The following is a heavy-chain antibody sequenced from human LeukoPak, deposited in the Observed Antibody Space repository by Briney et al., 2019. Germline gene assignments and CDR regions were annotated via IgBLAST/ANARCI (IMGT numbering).Heavy chain of an antibody. CDR2: IFPSGGEI. Sequence: GGSLRLSCGASGFTFSSYGMIWVRQPPGKGLEWVSSIFPSGGEIHYADSVRGRFTISRDNSKSTLSLQMNSLRAEDTAIYYCATYRQVLLPFESWGQGTLVTVSS. J-gene: IGHJ4*02. V-gene: IGHV3-23*01. D-gene: IGHD2-8*02. CDR1: GFTFSSYG. CDR3: ATYRQVLLPFES.